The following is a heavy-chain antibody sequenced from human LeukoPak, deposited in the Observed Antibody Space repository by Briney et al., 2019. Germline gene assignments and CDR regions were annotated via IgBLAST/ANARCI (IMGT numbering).Heavy chain of an antibody. CDR2: INGKDGHT. CDR1: GYTFTNYG. Sequence: GASVKVSCKTSGYTFTNYGVTWLRQAPGQGLEWLGWINGKDGHTNYGQGLQGRVTVTADTSTSTAFMELRSLTPDDTAVYYCARDIDYNVDYWGQGTLITVSS. V-gene: IGHV1-18*01. CDR3: ARDIDYNVDY. J-gene: IGHJ4*02. D-gene: IGHD3-10*01.